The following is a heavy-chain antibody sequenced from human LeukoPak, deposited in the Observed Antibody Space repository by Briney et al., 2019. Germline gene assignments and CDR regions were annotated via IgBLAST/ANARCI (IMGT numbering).Heavy chain of an antibody. CDR1: GFTFSVHW. V-gene: IGHV3-7*01. CDR2: IREDGRDR. CDR3: AREKTRNDYGDPTHYFDY. J-gene: IGHJ4*02. D-gene: IGHD4-17*01. Sequence: GGSLRLSCEASGFTFSVHWLSWVRQAPGKGLEWVASIREDGRDRYYVDAVKGRFTISRDNAKDSLYLEMNSLRAEDTAVYYCAREKTRNDYGDPTHYFDYWGQGTLVTVSS.